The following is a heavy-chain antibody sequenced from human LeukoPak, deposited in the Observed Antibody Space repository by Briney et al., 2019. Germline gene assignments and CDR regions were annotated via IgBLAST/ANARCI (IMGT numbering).Heavy chain of an antibody. Sequence: GSLRLSCAASGFTFSSYGMHWVRQAPGKGLEWVAVISYDGSNKYYADSVKGRFTISRDNSKNTLYLQMNSLRAEDTAVYYCATDYLAMIVDMCYFDYWGQGTLVTVSS. CDR2: ISYDGSNK. CDR3: ATDYLAMIVDMCYFDY. V-gene: IGHV3-30*03. CDR1: GFTFSSYG. D-gene: IGHD3-22*01. J-gene: IGHJ4*02.